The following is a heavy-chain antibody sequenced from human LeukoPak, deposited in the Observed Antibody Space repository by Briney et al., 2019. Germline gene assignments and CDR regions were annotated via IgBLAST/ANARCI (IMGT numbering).Heavy chain of an antibody. CDR1: GYAFTSYV. CDR2: ISAYNGNT. J-gene: IGHJ3*02. CDR3: ARAVGSDSGVVGLNDAFDI. V-gene: IGHV1-18*01. Sequence: ASVKVSCKASGYAFTSYVISWVRQAPGQGLEWMGWISAYNGNTNYAQKLQGRVTMTTDTSTSTAYMELRSLRSDDTAVYYCARAVGSDSGVVGLNDAFDIWGQGTMVTVSS. D-gene: IGHD2-2*01.